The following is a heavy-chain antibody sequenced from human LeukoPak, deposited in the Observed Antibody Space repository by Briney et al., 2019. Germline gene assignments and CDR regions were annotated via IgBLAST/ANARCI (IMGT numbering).Heavy chain of an antibody. CDR1: GYTFTSNY. V-gene: IGHV1-46*01. Sequence: GASVKVSCKAFGYTFTSNYMHWVRQAPGQGPEWMGVISPSGGSTTYAQKFQGRVTLTRDMSTSTDYLELSSLRSEDTAVYYCASSRYNWNVDHIGDAFDIWGQGTMVTVSS. J-gene: IGHJ3*02. D-gene: IGHD1-1*01. CDR3: ASSRYNWNVDHIGDAFDI. CDR2: ISPSGGST.